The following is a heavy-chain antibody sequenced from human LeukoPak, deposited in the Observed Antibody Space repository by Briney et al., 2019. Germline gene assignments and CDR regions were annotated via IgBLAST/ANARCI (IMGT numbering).Heavy chain of an antibody. J-gene: IGHJ4*02. CDR3: TRTHDYFPTTRYFDY. CDR1: GYMFEGYY. CDR2: ISGYNGKT. Sequence: ASVKVSCKASGYMFEGYYMTWERQAPGQGLEWMGWISGYNGKTNYAQKFQDRVTMTTDTSTRTVYLELRSLRPDDTAVYFCTRTHDYFPTTRYFDYWGQGALVIV. V-gene: IGHV1-18*01. D-gene: IGHD5-12*01.